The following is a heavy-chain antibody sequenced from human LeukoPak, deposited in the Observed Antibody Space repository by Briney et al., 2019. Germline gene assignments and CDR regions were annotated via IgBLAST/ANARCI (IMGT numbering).Heavy chain of an antibody. Sequence: QPGGSLRLSCAASGFTFSSYSMNWVRQAPGKGLEWVSGILGLGGASRTYYADSVKGRFTISRDNSKNTLYLQMNSLRAEDTAVYYCAHGTMYQLDYWGQGTLVTVSS. D-gene: IGHD2-2*01. J-gene: IGHJ4*02. CDR2: ILGLGGASRT. CDR1: GFTFSSYS. CDR3: AHGTMYQLDY. V-gene: IGHV3-23*01.